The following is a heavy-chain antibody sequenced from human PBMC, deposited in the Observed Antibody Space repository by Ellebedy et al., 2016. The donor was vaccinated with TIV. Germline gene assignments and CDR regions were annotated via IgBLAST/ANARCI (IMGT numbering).Heavy chain of an antibody. J-gene: IGHJ4*02. CDR3: VGGSGWLFDY. Sequence: PGGSLRLSCAASGFTISSYWMNWVRQAPGKGLEWVDNIKKEGSETYYVDSVKGRFTISRDNAKNSLYLQMNRLRGEDTAVYYCVGGSGWLFDYWGQGTLVIVSS. D-gene: IGHD6-19*01. V-gene: IGHV3-7*01. CDR2: IKKEGSET. CDR1: GFTISSYW.